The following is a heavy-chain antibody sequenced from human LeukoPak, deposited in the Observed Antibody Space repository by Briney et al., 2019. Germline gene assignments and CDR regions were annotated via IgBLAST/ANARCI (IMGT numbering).Heavy chain of an antibody. Sequence: SGTLSLTCAVSGGSISSYFWSWIRQPAGKGLEWIGRIYSSGTTNYNPSLKSRVTMSVDTYQNQFSLKLSSVTAADTAVYYCAGVVQSGYSSGWNNWFDPWGQGTLVTVSS. CDR1: GGSISSYF. V-gene: IGHV4-4*07. D-gene: IGHD6-19*01. J-gene: IGHJ5*02. CDR3: AGVVQSGYSSGWNNWFDP. CDR2: IYSSGTT.